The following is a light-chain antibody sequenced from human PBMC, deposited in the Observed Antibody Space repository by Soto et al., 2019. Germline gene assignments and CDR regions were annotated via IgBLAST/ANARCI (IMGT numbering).Light chain of an antibody. CDR3: SSYTSSSTPYV. CDR2: EVS. CDR1: SSDVGGYNY. Sequence: QSALTQPASVSGSPGQSITISCTGTSSDVGGYNYVSWYQHHPGKAPKLMIYEVSNRPSGVSNRSSGSKSRNTASLTISGLQAEDEADYYCSSYTSSSTPYVFGAGTKVTVL. V-gene: IGLV2-14*01. J-gene: IGLJ1*01.